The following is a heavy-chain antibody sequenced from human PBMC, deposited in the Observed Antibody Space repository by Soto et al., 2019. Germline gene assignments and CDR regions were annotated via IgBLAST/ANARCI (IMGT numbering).Heavy chain of an antibody. CDR1: GFTFSNAW. Sequence: PGGSLRLSCAASGFTFSNAWMSWVRQAPGKGLEWVGRIKSKTDGGTTDYAAPVKGRFTISRDDSKNTLYLQMNSLKTEDTAVYYCTTRLSYDSSGYYAYYFDYWGQGTLVTVSS. J-gene: IGHJ4*02. CDR2: IKSKTDGGTT. D-gene: IGHD3-22*01. V-gene: IGHV3-15*01. CDR3: TTRLSYDSSGYYAYYFDY.